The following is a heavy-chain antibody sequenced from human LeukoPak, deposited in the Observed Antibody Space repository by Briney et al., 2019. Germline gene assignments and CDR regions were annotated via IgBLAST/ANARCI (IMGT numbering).Heavy chain of an antibody. CDR1: GFTFSSYA. J-gene: IGHJ4*02. CDR2: ISYDGSNK. Sequence: GRSLRLSCAASGFTFSSYAMHWVRQAPGKGLEWVAVISYDGSNKYYADPVKGRFTIPRDNSKNTLYLQMNSLRAEDTAVYYCARGYGSGSYLDYWGQGTLVTVSS. D-gene: IGHD3-10*01. CDR3: ARGYGSGSYLDY. V-gene: IGHV3-30*04.